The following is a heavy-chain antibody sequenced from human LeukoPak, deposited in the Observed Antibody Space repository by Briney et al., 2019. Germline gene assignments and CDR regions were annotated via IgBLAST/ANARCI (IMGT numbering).Heavy chain of an antibody. CDR2: TGSKGNNYIR. Sequence: GGSLRLSCAASGFILSDYNMDWVRQAPGKGLEWIGRTGSKGNNYIREYAASVRGRFAISRDDSKSSVYLQINSLTTEDTAVYYCARVEWELLFWFDPWGQGTLVTVSS. CDR1: GFILSDYN. V-gene: IGHV3-72*01. D-gene: IGHD1-26*01. CDR3: ARVEWELLFWFDP. J-gene: IGHJ5*02.